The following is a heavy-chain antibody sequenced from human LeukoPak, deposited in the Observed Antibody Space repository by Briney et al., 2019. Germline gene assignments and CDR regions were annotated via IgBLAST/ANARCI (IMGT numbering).Heavy chain of an antibody. CDR2: INPNSGGT. V-gene: IGHV1-2*02. J-gene: IGHJ3*02. CDR1: GYTFTGYY. Sequence: ASVKVSCKASGYTFTGYYMHWVRQAPGQGLEWMGWINPNSGGTNYAQKFQGRVTMTRDTSIGTAYMELSRLRSDDTAVYYCASQRTVIVVWGAFDIWGQGTMVTVSS. CDR3: ASQRTVIVVWGAFDI. D-gene: IGHD3-22*01.